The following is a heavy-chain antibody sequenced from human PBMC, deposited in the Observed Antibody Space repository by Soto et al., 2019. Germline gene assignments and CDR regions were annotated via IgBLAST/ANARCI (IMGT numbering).Heavy chain of an antibody. V-gene: IGHV4-39*02. CDR1: GGSISSSSSY. D-gene: IGHD3-22*01. CDR2: IYYLGNT. J-gene: IGHJ4*02. Sequence: SETLSLTCTVSGGSISSSSSYWGWIRQPPGKGLEWVGSIYYLGNTYYNPSLGSRVTISVDTSKNHFSLKLRSVTAADTAVFYGAGLYPYESSGYHLNYCGQGALVIVSS. CDR3: AGLYPYESSGYHLNY.